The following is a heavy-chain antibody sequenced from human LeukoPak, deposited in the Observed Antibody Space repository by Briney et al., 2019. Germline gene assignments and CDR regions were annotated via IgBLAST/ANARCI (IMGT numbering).Heavy chain of an antibody. V-gene: IGHV4-59*08. D-gene: IGHD3-22*01. CDR2: IYYSGST. J-gene: IGHJ4*02. CDR1: GGSISSYY. CDR3: ARHIDYYDSSGLTDY. Sequence: SETLSLTCTVSGGSISSYYWSWIRQPPGKGLEWIGYIYYSGSTNYNPSLKSRVTISVDTSKNQFSLKLSSVTAADTAVYYCARHIDYYDSSGLTDYWGQGTLVTVSS.